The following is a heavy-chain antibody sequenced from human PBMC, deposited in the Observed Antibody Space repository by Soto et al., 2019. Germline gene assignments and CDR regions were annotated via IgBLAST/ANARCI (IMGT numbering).Heavy chain of an antibody. CDR2: ISSDGRIE. Sequence: QVQLVESGGGEVQPGRSLRLSCAASGFTFSYYAFHWVRQAPGKGLEWVSMISSDGRIENYADSVRGRFTISRDNSRNTLYLQMNSLRPDDTAVYYCARDEGVPGAGFDSWGQGNLVTVSS. J-gene: IGHJ5*01. D-gene: IGHD4-17*01. V-gene: IGHV3-30*04. CDR3: ARDEGVPGAGFDS. CDR1: GFTFSYYA.